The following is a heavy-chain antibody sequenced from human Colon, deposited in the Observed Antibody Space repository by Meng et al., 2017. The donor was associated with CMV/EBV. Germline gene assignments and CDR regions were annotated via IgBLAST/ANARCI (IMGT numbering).Heavy chain of an antibody. V-gene: IGHV1-2*02. J-gene: IGHJ4*02. D-gene: IGHD3-22*01. CDR1: GYTFTDNY. CDR3: ARGKNYYDSSGYRKGLDY. CDR2: INPNSGGT. Sequence: GEVVQAGAEVKKPGGSVKVSCKASGYTFTDNYMHWVRQAPGQGLEWMGWINPNSGGTNYAQKFQGRVTMTRDTSISTAYMELSRLRSDDTAVYYCARGKNYYDSSGYRKGLDYWGQGTLVTVSS.